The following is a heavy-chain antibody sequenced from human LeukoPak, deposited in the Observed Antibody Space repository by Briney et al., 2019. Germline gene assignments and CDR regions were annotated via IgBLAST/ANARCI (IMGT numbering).Heavy chain of an antibody. CDR2: IYHSGST. V-gene: IGHV4-38-2*02. CDR3: ASSPIPAFDY. J-gene: IGHJ4*02. CDR1: GYSISSGYY. D-gene: IGHD1-14*01. Sequence: SETLSLTCTVSGYSISSGYYWGWIRQPPGKGLEWIGSIYHSGSTYYNPSLKSRVTISVDTSKNQFSLKLSSVTAADTAVYYCASSPIPAFDYWGLGTLVTVSS.